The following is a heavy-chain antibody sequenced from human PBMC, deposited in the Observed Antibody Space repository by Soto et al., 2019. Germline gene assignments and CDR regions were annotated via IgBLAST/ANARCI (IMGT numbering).Heavy chain of an antibody. D-gene: IGHD5-12*01. J-gene: IGHJ5*02. Sequence: GGSLRLSCVASGFTFNTYWMHWVRQAPGKGLVWVSRINSDGTRTNYADSVKGRFTISRDNAKNTVYLQMNSLRAEDTAVYYWVTVATHSYNWSEPWGQGTPVTVSS. V-gene: IGHV3-74*01. CDR3: VTVATHSYNWSEP. CDR1: GFTFNTYW. CDR2: INSDGTRT.